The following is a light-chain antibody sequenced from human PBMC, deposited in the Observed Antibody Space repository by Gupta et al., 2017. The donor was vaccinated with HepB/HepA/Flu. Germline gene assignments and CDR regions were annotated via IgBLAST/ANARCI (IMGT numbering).Light chain of an antibody. CDR2: KAS. CDR3: QQYETFPLT. V-gene: IGKV1-5*03. CDR1: HSISNC. Sequence: DIQMTQSPSTLSASVGDRVTITCRASHSISNCLAWYQRKPGKAPNLLIYKASSLESGVPSRFSGSGSETEFTLTISSLQPDDFATYFCQQYETFPLTFGGGTKVEIK. J-gene: IGKJ4*01.